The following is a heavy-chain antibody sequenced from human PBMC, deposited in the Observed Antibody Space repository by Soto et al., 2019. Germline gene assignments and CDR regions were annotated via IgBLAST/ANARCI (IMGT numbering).Heavy chain of an antibody. CDR1: GFTFSSYA. J-gene: IGHJ3*02. D-gene: IGHD3-10*01. V-gene: IGHV3-23*01. CDR2: ISGSGGST. CDR3: AKEQVTYYYGSVKNEAFDI. Sequence: EVQLLESGGGLVQPGGSLRLSCAASGFTFSSYAMSWVRQAPGKGLEWVSAISGSGGSTYYADSVKGRFTISRDNSKNTLYLQMNSLRAEDTAVYYCAKEQVTYYYGSVKNEAFDIWGQGTMVTVSS.